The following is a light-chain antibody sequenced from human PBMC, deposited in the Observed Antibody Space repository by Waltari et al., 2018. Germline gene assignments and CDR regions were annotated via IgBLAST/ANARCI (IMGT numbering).Light chain of an antibody. CDR2: ASS. CDR1: QDITKW. J-gene: IGKJ3*01. Sequence: DIQITQAPSSLSASVADTVTSTCRASQDITKWLAWSQQQPERAPKSLIFASSVLHSGVPSRFSGSLSGTNFTLTITNLQPEDFATYYCQQYHSFPFSFGPGTRVDI. V-gene: IGKV1D-16*01. CDR3: QQYHSFPFS.